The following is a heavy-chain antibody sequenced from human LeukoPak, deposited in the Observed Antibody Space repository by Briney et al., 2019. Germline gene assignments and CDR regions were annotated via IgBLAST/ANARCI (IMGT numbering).Heavy chain of an antibody. CDR1: GFSFSAYN. D-gene: IGHD3-22*01. Sequence: GGSLRLSCAASGFSFSAYNINWVRQAPGKGLEWVSCISPSGDHRYYADSVRGRFAISRDNAKNSVYLQMNSLRAEDTAVYYCARDAAYFDSSGYYPDPLDYWGQGTLVSVSS. CDR2: ISPSGDHR. V-gene: IGHV3-21*01. J-gene: IGHJ4*02. CDR3: ARDAAYFDSSGYYPDPLDY.